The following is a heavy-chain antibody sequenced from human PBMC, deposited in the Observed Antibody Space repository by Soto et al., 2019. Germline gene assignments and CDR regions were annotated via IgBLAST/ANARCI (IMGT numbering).Heavy chain of an antibody. Sequence: GVSLRLSCAASGFSFSDYGMSWVRQAPGKGLEWLAYIGDGGRTIHYADSVRGRFTISTDNAKNSVYLQMTSLKAEDSAVYYCARGISPLDYWGQGTVVTVSS. CDR3: ARGISPLDY. D-gene: IGHD3-3*02. CDR2: IGDGGRTI. CDR1: GFSFSDYG. V-gene: IGHV3-48*04. J-gene: IGHJ4*02.